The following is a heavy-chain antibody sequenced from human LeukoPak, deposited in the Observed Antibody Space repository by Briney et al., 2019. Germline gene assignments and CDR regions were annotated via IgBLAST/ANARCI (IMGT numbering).Heavy chain of an antibody. CDR2: IYYSGST. CDR1: GGSISSYY. V-gene: IGHV4-59*03. D-gene: IGHD1-26*01. CDR3: AKIFTGSSPWAFDI. J-gene: IGHJ3*02. Sequence: PSETLSLTCTASGGSISSYYWNWIRQPPGKGLEWIGYIYYSGSTNYNPSLKSRVTISVDTSKNQFSLKLTSVTAADTALYYCAKIFTGSSPWAFDIWGQGTMVTVSS.